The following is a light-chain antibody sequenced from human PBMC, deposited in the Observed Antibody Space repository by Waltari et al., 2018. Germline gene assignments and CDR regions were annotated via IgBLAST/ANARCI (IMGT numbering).Light chain of an antibody. CDR3: QQYYTTPRT. Sequence: SMLYSSNNKNYLAWYQQKPGQPPKLLIYWASTRESGVPDRFNGSGSGTDFTLTISSLQAEDVAVYYCQQYYTTPRTFGQGTKVEIK. V-gene: IGKV4-1*01. CDR2: WAS. CDR1: SMLYSSNNKNY. J-gene: IGKJ1*01.